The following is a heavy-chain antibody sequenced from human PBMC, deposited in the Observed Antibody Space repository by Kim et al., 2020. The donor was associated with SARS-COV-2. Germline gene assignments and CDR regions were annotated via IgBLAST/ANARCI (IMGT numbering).Heavy chain of an antibody. V-gene: IGHV4-59*01. D-gene: IGHD3-3*01. J-gene: IGHJ5*02. CDR1: GGSISSYY. Sequence: SDTLSLTCTVSGGSISSYYWSWIRQPPGKGLEWIGYIYYSGSTNYNPSLKSRVTISVDTSKNQFSLKLSSVTAADTAVYYCARGLVDFTIFGAFNNWFDPWGQGTLVTVSS. CDR2: IYYSGST. CDR3: ARGLVDFTIFGAFNNWFDP.